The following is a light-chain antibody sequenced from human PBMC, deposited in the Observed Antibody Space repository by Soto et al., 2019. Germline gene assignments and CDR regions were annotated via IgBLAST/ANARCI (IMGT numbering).Light chain of an antibody. CDR2: KAS. Sequence: DIQMTQSPPTLSGSVGERVTITCRASQTISSWLAWYQQKPGKAPKLLIYKASTLNSGVPSRFSGSGSGTEFTLTISSLQPDDFATYYCQHYKSYSEAFGQGTKVELK. CDR3: QHYKSYSEA. J-gene: IGKJ1*01. CDR1: QTISSW. V-gene: IGKV1-5*03.